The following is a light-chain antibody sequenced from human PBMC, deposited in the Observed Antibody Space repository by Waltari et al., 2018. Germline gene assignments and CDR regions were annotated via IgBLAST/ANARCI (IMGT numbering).Light chain of an antibody. J-gene: IGKJ2*01. CDR1: QRVSSSS. CDR2: GAS. CDR3: QQYGISPGT. Sequence: EIVLTQSPGTLSLSPGERATLSCRASQRVSSSSFAWYQQKPGQAPSLLIYGASSRATGVPDRFSGSGAGTDFTLTISRLEPEDFAVYYCQQYGISPGTFGQGTKLEI. V-gene: IGKV3-20*01.